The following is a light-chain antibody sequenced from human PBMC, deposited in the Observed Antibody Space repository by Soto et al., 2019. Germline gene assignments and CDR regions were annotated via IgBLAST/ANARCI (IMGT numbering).Light chain of an antibody. CDR3: SSYTRTSSYV. CDR1: SSDIGNYDY. V-gene: IGLV2-14*01. J-gene: IGLJ1*01. CDR2: EVS. Sequence: QSALTQPASVSGSPGQSITISCTGTSSDIGNYDYVSWFQQHPGKAPKLLISEVSNRPSGVSYRFSGSKSGTTASLTISGLQAEDEADYYSSSYTRTSSYVFGGGTKLTVL.